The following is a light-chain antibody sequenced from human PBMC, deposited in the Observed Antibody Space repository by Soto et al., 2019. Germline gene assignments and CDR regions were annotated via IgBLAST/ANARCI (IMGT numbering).Light chain of an antibody. V-gene: IGKV3-20*01. CDR2: GAS. J-gene: IGKJ1*01. Sequence: DIVLTQSPGTLSLSPGERATLSCRASQSVSNNYLAWYQQKPGQAPRLLIYGASNRATGIQDRFSGSGSGTDFTLTIRRLEPEDFAVYYCKQYGSSGTCGQGTKVDIK. CDR1: QSVSNNY. CDR3: KQYGSSGT.